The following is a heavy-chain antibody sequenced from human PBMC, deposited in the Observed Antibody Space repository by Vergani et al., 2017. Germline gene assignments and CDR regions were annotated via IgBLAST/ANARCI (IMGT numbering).Heavy chain of an antibody. CDR2: IYTIEST. CDR3: AREYSSSVWFLAY. V-gene: IGHV4-4*07. J-gene: IGHJ4*02. D-gene: IGHD6-6*01. Sequence: QVQLQESGPGLVKPSETLSLTCIVSGGSISPYYWSWIRQPAGKGLEWIGRIYTIESTNYNPSLKSRVTMSVDTSKNQFSLKLSCVTAADTAVYYCAREYSSSVWFLAYWGQGTLVTVSS. CDR1: GGSISPYY.